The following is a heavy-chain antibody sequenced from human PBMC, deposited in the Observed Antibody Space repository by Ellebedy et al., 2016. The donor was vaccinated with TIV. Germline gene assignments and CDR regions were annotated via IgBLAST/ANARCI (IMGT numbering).Heavy chain of an antibody. CDR3: ARTDPWQPIDD. Sequence: MPGGSLRLSCAASGFIISGDWMSWIRQPPGKGLEYIGSVYYSGSPYYNPSFKSRVTLSADTSKNQFSLNLRTVTAADTAVYYCARTDPWQPIDDWGQGIPVSVSS. CDR2: VYYSGSP. V-gene: IGHV4-39*01. J-gene: IGHJ4*02. D-gene: IGHD2-21*02. CDR1: GFIISGDW.